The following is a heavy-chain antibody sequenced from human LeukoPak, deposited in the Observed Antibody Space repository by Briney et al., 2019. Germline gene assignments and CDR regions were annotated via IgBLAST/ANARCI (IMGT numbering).Heavy chain of an antibody. V-gene: IGHV5-51*01. Sequence: GESLKISCKGSGYSFTSYWIGWVRQMPGKGLEWMGIIYPGGPDTRYSPSFQGQVTISADKSISTAYLQWSSLKASDTAMYYCARSHLYSSSWYSYWGQGTLVTVSS. CDR3: ARSHLYSSSWYSY. J-gene: IGHJ4*02. CDR1: GYSFTSYW. D-gene: IGHD6-13*01. CDR2: IYPGGPDT.